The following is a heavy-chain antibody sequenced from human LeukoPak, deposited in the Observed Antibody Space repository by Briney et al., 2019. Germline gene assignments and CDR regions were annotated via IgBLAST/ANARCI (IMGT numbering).Heavy chain of an antibody. CDR3: ARDSGNYLDAFDI. CDR1: GFTFSSYS. D-gene: IGHD1-7*01. Sequence: GGSLRLSCAASGFTFSSYSMNWVRQAPGKGLEWVSSISRSSSYIYYGDSVKGRFTISRDNAKNSLYLQMNSLRAEDTAVYYCARDSGNYLDAFDIWGQGTMVTVSS. CDR2: ISRSSSYI. J-gene: IGHJ3*02. V-gene: IGHV3-21*01.